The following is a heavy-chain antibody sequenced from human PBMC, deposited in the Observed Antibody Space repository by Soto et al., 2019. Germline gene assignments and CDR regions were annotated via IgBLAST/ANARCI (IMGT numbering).Heavy chain of an antibody. CDR1: GASFSDSNCY. J-gene: IGHJ4*02. D-gene: IGHD5-12*01. V-gene: IGHV4-39*01. CDR2: FYYDRRT. Sequence: SETLSLTCFVSGASFSDSNCYWVWIRQPPGEGLQWIGSFYYDRRTYYSESLKSRATISVDTSKKQYSLMLTSVTAADTVVYYCARRSHIVAAPTWGQGTLVTVSS. CDR3: ARRSHIVAAPT.